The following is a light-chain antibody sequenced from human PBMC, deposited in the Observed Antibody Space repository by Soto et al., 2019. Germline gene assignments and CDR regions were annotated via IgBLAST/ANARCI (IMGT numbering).Light chain of an antibody. CDR3: MQGTHWPWT. CDR1: QSLIHSDGNTY. V-gene: IGKV2-30*02. J-gene: IGKJ1*01. CDR2: KVS. Sequence: DVVMTQSPLSLPVTLGQPASISCRSSQSLIHSDGNTYLNWFQQRPGQSPRRLIYKVSDRDSGFPDRFTGSGSGTDFTLKISRVEAGDVGVYYCMQGTHWPWTFGQGTEVEI.